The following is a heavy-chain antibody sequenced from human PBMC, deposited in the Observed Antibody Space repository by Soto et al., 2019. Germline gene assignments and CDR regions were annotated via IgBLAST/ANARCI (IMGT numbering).Heavy chain of an antibody. CDR1: GFTFGDYA. D-gene: IGHD5-18*01. J-gene: IGHJ6*03. CDR2: IRSKAYGGTT. CDR3: TREETLVQLKKIYYYYMDV. V-gene: IGHV3-49*03. Sequence: EVQLVESGGGLVQPGRSLRLSCTASGFTFGDYAMSWFRQAPGKGLERVGFIRSKAYGGTTEYAASVKGRFTISRDDSKSIAYLQMNSLKTEDTAVYYCTREETLVQLKKIYYYYMDVWGKGTTVTVSS.